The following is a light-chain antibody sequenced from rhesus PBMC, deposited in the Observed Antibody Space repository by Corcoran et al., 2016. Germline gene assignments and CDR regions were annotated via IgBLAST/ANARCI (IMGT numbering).Light chain of an antibody. CDR3: QKYNGWPYS. CDR2: SAS. Sequence: ETVMMQSPATLSLSPGERATLSCRASQSVGSTLAWYQQTPGQAPRLLIYSASSRANGIPDRFSCSGSGTEFTLTISSLDPEDVVVYYCQKYNGWPYSFGQGTKVEIK. J-gene: IGKJ2*01. CDR1: QSVGST. V-gene: IGKV3-42*01.